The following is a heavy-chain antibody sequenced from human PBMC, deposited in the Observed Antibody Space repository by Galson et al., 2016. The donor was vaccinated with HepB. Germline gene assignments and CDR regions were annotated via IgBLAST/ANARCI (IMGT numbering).Heavy chain of an antibody. V-gene: IGHV3-53*04. J-gene: IGHJ4*02. Sequence: SLRLSCAASGVTVSSNYMSWVRQAPGKGLQWVSFIYNDGTTFYNPSVGGRFGISRHDFQNTLHLQMSSLRPEDTAISYCASLGYYDSSFDDLGQGTLVTVSS. CDR1: GVTVSSNY. CDR3: ASLGYYDSSFDD. CDR2: IYNDGTT. D-gene: IGHD3-22*01.